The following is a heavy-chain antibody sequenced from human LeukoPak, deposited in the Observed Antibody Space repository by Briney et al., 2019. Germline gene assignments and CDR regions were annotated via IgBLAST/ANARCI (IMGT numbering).Heavy chain of an antibody. V-gene: IGHV4-59*01. CDR3: ASGYCGGACQLGGVDM. Sequence: SETLSLTCTVSGRPISRYYWSWLRQPPGEGLEYIGYTQYSGATNYNPSLKSRVTISLDTSGNQFSLKLGSVTAADTAVYYCASGYCGGACQLGGVDMWGQGRMVTVSS. CDR1: GRPISRYY. CDR2: TQYSGAT. J-gene: IGHJ3*02. D-gene: IGHD2-21*02.